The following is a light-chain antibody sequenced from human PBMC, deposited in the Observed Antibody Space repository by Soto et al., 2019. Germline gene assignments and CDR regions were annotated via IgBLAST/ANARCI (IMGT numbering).Light chain of an antibody. V-gene: IGLV2-14*01. CDR2: EVN. Sequence: QSALTQPASVSGSPGQSITISCTGTASDVGAYDYVSWYQQFPGEAPKLLISEVNDRPSGVSNRFSGSKSATTASLTISGLQAEDEGDYYCASFTSTSTYFFGTGTKVTVL. CDR1: ASDVGAYDY. J-gene: IGLJ1*01. CDR3: ASFTSTSTYF.